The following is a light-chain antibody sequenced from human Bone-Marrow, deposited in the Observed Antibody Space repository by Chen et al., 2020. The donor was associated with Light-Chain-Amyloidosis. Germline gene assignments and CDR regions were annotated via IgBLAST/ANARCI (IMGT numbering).Light chain of an antibody. V-gene: IGLV3-25*03. J-gene: IGLJ2*01. CDR1: DLPTKY. Sequence: SSVLTQPPSASVSPGHMARITCSGDDLPTKYAYWYQQKPGQAPVLVIHRDTERPSGISERFSGSSSGTTATLTISGVQAEDEADYHCQSADSSGTYEVIFGGGTKLTVL. CDR2: RDT. CDR3: QSADSSGTYEVI.